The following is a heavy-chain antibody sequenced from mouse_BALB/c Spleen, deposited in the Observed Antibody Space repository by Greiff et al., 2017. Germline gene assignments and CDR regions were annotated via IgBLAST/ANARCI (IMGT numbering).Heavy chain of an antibody. V-gene: IGHV14-4*02. Sequence: EVKLQESGAELVRSGASVKLSCTASGFNIKDYYMHWVKQRPEQGLEWIGWIDPENGDTEYAPKFQGKATMTADTSSNTAYLQLSSLTSEDTAVYYCNAGGDLDYWGQGTTLTVSS. CDR3: NAGGDLDY. CDR1: GFNIKDYY. J-gene: IGHJ2*01. CDR2: IDPENGDT.